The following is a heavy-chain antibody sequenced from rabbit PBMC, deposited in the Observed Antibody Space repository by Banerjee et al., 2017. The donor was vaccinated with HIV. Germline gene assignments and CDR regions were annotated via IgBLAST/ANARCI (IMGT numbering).Heavy chain of an antibody. V-gene: IGHV1S45*01. D-gene: IGHD4-2*01. CDR2: IGAGSNSA. J-gene: IGHJ4*01. CDR3: ARDPGDAGGGRTTGGNL. CDR1: GFSFSNNYW. Sequence: QEHLEESGGDLVKPEGSLTLTCTASGFSFSNNYWLCWVRQAPGKGLEWIACIGAGSNSAYYATWAKGRFTISKTSSTTVTLQMTSLTAADTATYFCARDPGDAGGGRTTGGNLWGPGTLVTVS.